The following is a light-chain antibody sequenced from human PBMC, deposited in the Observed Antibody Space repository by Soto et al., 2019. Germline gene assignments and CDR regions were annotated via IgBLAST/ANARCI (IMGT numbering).Light chain of an antibody. Sequence: QYLLTQLPSVSAAPGQKLTISCSGSSSNIGNNYVSWYQQLPGTAPKLLIYENNKRPSGIPDRFSGSKSGTSATLGITGLQTGDEADYYCGTWDSSLSAVVFGGGTKLTVL. V-gene: IGLV1-51*02. CDR3: GTWDSSLSAVV. CDR1: SSNIGNNY. CDR2: ENN. J-gene: IGLJ2*01.